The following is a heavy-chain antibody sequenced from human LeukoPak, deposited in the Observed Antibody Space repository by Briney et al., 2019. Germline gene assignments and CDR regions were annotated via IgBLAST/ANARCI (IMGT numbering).Heavy chain of an antibody. Sequence: PGGSLRLSCAASGFTFSSYGMHWVRQAPGKGLEWVAVIWYDGSNKYYADSVKGRFTISRDNSKNTLYLQMNSLRAEDTAVYYCASLSPSGTSSESRLYGMDVWGKGTTVTVSS. D-gene: IGHD2-2*01. CDR2: IWYDGSNK. J-gene: IGHJ6*04. CDR1: GFTFSSYG. V-gene: IGHV3-33*01. CDR3: ASLSPSGTSSESRLYGMDV.